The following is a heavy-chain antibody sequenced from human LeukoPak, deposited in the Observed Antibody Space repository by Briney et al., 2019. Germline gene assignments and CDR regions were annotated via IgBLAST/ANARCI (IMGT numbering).Heavy chain of an antibody. D-gene: IGHD3-22*01. CDR2: ITPIFGTA. V-gene: IGHV1-69*01. CDR1: GGTFSSYA. J-gene: IGHJ4*02. CDR3: ARGPYYYDSSGYYPLDY. Sequence: SVKVSCKASGGTFSSYAISWVRQAPGQGLEWMGGITPIFGTANYAQKFQGRVTITADESTSTAYMELSSLRSEDTAVYYCARGPYYYDSSGYYPLDYWGQGTLVTVSS.